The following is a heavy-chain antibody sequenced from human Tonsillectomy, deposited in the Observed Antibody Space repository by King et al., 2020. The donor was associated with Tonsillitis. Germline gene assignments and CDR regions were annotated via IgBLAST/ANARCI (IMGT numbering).Heavy chain of an antibody. V-gene: IGHV3-9*01. D-gene: IGHD6-13*01. CDR3: TKDLIIATSGTHVDAFDL. CDR1: GFTFDDYA. J-gene: IGHJ3*01. Sequence: HSCAASGFTFDDYAMYWVRQAPGKGLEWVSGISWNSAKLVYADSVKGRFTISRDNVNNYLYLQMNSLRTEDTALYYCTKDLIIATSGTHVDAFDLWGQGTVLTVSS. CDR2: ISWNSAKL.